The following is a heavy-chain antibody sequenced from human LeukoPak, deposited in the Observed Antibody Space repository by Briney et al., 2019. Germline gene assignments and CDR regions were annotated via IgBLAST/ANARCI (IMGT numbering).Heavy chain of an antibody. V-gene: IGHV3-21*01. CDR1: GFTFSSYS. J-gene: IGHJ4*02. Sequence: GSLRLSCAASGFTFSSYSMNWVRQAPGKGLEWVSSISSSSSYIYYADSVKGRFTISRDNAKNSLYLQMNSLRAEDTAVYYCARVGEDGVVPAAKNFYFDYWGQGTLVTVSS. CDR3: ARVGEDGVVPAAKNFYFDY. D-gene: IGHD2-2*01. CDR2: ISSSSSYI.